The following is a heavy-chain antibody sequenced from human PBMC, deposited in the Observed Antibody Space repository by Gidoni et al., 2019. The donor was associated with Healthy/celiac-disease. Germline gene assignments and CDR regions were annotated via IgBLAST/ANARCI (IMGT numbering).Heavy chain of an antibody. Sequence: EVQLLESGGGLVQPGRSLRLSCAASGFTFDDYAMHWVRQAPGKGLEWVSGISWNSGSLGYADSVKGRFTISRDNAKNSLYLQMNSLRAEDTALYYCAKDIWPHLKYYFDYWGQGTLVTVSA. CDR2: ISWNSGSL. V-gene: IGHV3-9*01. D-gene: IGHD3-10*01. J-gene: IGHJ4*02. CDR3: AKDIWPHLKYYFDY. CDR1: GFTFDDYA.